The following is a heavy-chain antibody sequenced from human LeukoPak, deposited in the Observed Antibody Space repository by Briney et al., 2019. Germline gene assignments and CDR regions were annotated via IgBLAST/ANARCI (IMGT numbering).Heavy chain of an antibody. Sequence: GGSLRLSCAASGFTFSSYALSWVRQAPGKGLEWVSAISGSGGSTYYADSVKGRFTISRDTAKNSVYLQMNSLRAEDTAVYYCARHSMTYFDYWGQGTLVTVSS. D-gene: IGHD4-11*01. CDR3: ARHSMTYFDY. CDR1: GFTFSSYA. J-gene: IGHJ4*02. V-gene: IGHV3-23*01. CDR2: ISGSGGST.